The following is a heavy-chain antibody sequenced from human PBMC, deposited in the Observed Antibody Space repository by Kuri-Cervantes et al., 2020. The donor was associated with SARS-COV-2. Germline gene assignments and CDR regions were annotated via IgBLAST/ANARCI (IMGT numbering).Heavy chain of an antibody. Sequence: GESLKISCAAAGFTFSSYGMHWVRQAPGKGLEWVAFIRYDGSNKYYADSVKGRFTISRDNSKNTLYLKMNSLRAEDTAVYYCGSPRGYSYGYISFGAIDYWGQGTLVTVSS. D-gene: IGHD5-18*01. V-gene: IGHV3-30*02. CDR2: IRYDGSNK. CDR1: GFTFSSYG. J-gene: IGHJ4*02. CDR3: GSPRGYSYGYISFGAIDY.